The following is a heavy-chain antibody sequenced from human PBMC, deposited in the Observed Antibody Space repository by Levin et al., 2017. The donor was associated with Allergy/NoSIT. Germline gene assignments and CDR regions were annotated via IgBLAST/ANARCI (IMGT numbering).Heavy chain of an antibody. CDR2: ISSTASTL. CDR1: GFAFSDYY. D-gene: IGHD5-24*01. CDR3: VRDGGWLQLY. Sequence: LTCAASGFAFSDYYMSWVRQAPGKGLEWISYISSTASTLSYADSVRGRFTISRDNAKNSLYLQMNSLRAEDTAVYYCVRDGGWLQLYWGQGTLVTVSS. J-gene: IGHJ4*02. V-gene: IGHV3-11*01.